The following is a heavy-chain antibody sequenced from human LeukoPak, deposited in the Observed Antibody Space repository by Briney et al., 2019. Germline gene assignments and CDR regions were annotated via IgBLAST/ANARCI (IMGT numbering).Heavy chain of an antibody. Sequence: SVKVSCKASGGTFSRYAINWVRQGPGQGLEWMGSIIPMFGNAKYAQKFQGRVTITADESTNTAYMELSSLRYDDTAVFYCAMITGAYNVLDIWGQGTMVSVSS. CDR1: GGTFSRYA. CDR3: AMITGAYNVLDI. CDR2: IIPMFGNA. V-gene: IGHV1-69*13. D-gene: IGHD3-22*01. J-gene: IGHJ3*02.